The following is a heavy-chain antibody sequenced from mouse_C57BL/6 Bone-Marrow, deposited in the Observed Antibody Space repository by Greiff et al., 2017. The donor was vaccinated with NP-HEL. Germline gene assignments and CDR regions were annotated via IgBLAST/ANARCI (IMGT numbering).Heavy chain of an antibody. CDR2: IWGGGST. V-gene: IGHV2-9*01. J-gene: IGHJ4*01. CDR1: GFSLTSYG. CDR3: ASITTVVAHYYAMDY. D-gene: IGHD1-1*01. Sequence: QVHVKQSGPGLVAPSQSLSITCTVSGFSLTSYGVDWVRQPPGKGLEWLGVIWGGGSTNYNSALMSRLSISKDNSKSQVFLKMNSLQTDDTAMYYCASITTVVAHYYAMDYWGQGTSVTVSS.